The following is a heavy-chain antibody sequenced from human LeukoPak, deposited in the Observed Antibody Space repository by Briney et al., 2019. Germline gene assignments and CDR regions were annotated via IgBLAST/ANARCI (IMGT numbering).Heavy chain of an antibody. CDR3: ARGHSSGYYYVYAFDI. J-gene: IGHJ3*02. D-gene: IGHD3-22*01. CDR2: MFYSGST. Sequence: SETLSLTCTVSGGSISSYFCSWIRQPPGKGLEWIGYMFYSGSTNYNPSLKSRVTMSVDTSKNQFSLKLSSVTAADTAVYYCARGHSSGYYYVYAFDIWGQGTMVTVSS. V-gene: IGHV4-59*12. CDR1: GGSISSYF.